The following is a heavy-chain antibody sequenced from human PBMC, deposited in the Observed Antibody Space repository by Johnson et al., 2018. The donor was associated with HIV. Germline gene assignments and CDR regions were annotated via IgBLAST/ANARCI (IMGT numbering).Heavy chain of an antibody. CDR3: ARVSPVGLLSEAAAFDI. V-gene: IGHV3-13*01. J-gene: IGHJ3*02. CDR2: IGTAGDT. CDR1: GFTFSSYD. Sequence: VQLVESGGGLVQPGGSLRLSCAASGFTFSSYDMHWVRQATGKGLEWVSAIGTAGDTYYPGSVKGRFTISRENAKNSLYLQMNSLRAGDTAVYYCARVSPVGLLSEAAAFDIWGQGTMVTVSS. D-gene: IGHD2-21*01.